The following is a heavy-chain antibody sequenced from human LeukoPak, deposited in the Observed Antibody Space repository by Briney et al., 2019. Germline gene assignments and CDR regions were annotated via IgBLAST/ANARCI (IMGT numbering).Heavy chain of an antibody. CDR1: GYTFTSYY. CDR2: INPSDGST. V-gene: IGHV1-46*01. D-gene: IGHD3-10*01. CDR3: ARVGITMVRGVILDPNYYYYMDV. J-gene: IGHJ6*03. Sequence: ASVKVSCKASGYTFTSYYIHLVRQAPGQGFEWMAIINPSDGSTTNSQKFQGRVTMTRDTSTSTAYMERRSLRSDDTAVYYCARVGITMVRGVILDPNYYYYMDVWGKGTTVTVSS.